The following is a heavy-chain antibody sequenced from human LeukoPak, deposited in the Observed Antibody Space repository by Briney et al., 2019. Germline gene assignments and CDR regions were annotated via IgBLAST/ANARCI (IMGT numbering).Heavy chain of an antibody. CDR3: ARFKLTGYYFDY. J-gene: IGHJ4*02. CDR1: GYTFTSYG. V-gene: IGHV1-18*01. D-gene: IGHD3-9*01. CDR2: ISGNNGNT. Sequence: GASVKVSCKASGYTFTSYGISWVRQAPGQGLEWMGWISGNNGNTNYIEKFQGRVTMTRDTSTSTVYMELSSLRSEDTAVYYCARFKLTGYYFDYWGQGTLVTVSS.